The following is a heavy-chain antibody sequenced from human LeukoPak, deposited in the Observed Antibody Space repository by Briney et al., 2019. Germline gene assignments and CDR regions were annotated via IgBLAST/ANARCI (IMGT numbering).Heavy chain of an antibody. CDR1: GFTFSGSA. D-gene: IGHD3-3*01. Sequence: GGSLRLSWAASGFTFSGSAMDLVRQASGEGLEWVCRIRSKANSYATPYAASVKRRFTISTDASKNTASPQPNSLTTEDTAVYYSTRHLVAYYDFWSGQIAWGPGNLVTVSS. CDR2: IRSKANSYAT. CDR3: TRHLVAYYDFWSGQIA. V-gene: IGHV3-73*01. J-gene: IGHJ5*02.